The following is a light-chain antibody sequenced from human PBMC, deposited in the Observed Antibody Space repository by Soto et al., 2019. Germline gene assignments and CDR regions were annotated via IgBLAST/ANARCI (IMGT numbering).Light chain of an antibody. CDR1: QSVSSSY. V-gene: IGKV3-20*01. CDR2: GAS. J-gene: IGKJ1*01. CDR3: QQYGSSPWT. Sequence: EIVLTQSPGTLSLSQGEGVTLSCRASQSVSSSYFAWYQQKPGQAPRLLIYGASSRATGIPDRFSGSGSGTDFTLTISRLEPEDFAVYYCQQYGSSPWTFGQGTKVETK.